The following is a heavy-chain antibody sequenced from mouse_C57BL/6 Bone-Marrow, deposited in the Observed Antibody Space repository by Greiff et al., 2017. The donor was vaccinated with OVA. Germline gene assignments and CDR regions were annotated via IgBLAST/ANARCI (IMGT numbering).Heavy chain of an antibody. CDR1: GIDFSRYW. J-gene: IGHJ3*01. Sequence: EVKLMESGGGLVQPGGSLKLSCAASGIDFSRYWMSWVRRAPGKGLEWIGEINPDSSTINYAPSLKDKFIISRDNAKNTLYLQMSKVRSEDTALYYCARQRVGSPWFAYWGQGTLVTVSA. CDR2: INPDSSTI. CDR3: ARQRVGSPWFAY. V-gene: IGHV4-1*01. D-gene: IGHD1-1*01.